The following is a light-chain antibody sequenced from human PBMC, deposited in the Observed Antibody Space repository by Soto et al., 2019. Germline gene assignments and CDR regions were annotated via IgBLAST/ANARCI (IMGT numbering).Light chain of an antibody. J-gene: IGKJ4*01. Sequence: IRMTQSPSSLSASTGDRVTITCRASQGVSSYLAWYQQKAGEAPKLLIYAASTLQSGVPSRFSGSGSGTDFTLTISCLQSEDFATYFCQQYYSFPLIFGGGTKVEIK. CDR3: QQYYSFPLI. V-gene: IGKV1-8*01. CDR1: QGVSSY. CDR2: AAS.